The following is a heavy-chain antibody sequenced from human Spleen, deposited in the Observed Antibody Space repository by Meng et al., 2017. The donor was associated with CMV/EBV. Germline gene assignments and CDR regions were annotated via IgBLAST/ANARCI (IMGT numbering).Heavy chain of an antibody. CDR2: IDHSGNT. Sequence: GSLRLSCTVSGGSIINYYWSWIRQPPGKGLELIGYIDHSGNTNYNSSLKSRVTISVDTSKNQFSLTLTSVTAADTAVYYCARLVTGYTYGHPRYFDYWGQGTLVTVSS. V-gene: IGHV4-59*01. CDR3: ARLVTGYTYGHPRYFDY. J-gene: IGHJ4*02. D-gene: IGHD5-18*01. CDR1: GGSIINYY.